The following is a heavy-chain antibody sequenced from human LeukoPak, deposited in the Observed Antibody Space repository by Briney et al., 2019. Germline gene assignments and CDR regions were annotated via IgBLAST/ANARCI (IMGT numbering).Heavy chain of an antibody. D-gene: IGHD3-10*01. CDR2: IWYDGSNK. CDR3: ARDPNYYGSGNSDY. V-gene: IGHV3-33*08. Sequence: GGSLRLSCSASGPTFSSYGMHWVRQAPGKGLEWVAVIWYDGSNKYYADSVKGRFTISRDNSKNTLYLQMNSLRAEDTAVYYCARDPNYYGSGNSDYWGQGTLVTVSS. J-gene: IGHJ4*02. CDR1: GPTFSSYG.